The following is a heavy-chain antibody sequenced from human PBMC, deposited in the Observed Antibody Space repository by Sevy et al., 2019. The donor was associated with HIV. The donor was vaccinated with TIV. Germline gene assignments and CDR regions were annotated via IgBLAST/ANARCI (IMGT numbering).Heavy chain of an antibody. CDR3: AGPYMVRGVGDNYYYYGMDV. Sequence: GGSLRLSCAASGFTFSDYYMSWIRQAPGKGLEWVSYISSSGSTIYYADSVKGRFTISRDNAKNSLYLQMNSLRAEDTAVYYCAGPYMVRGVGDNYYYYGMDVWGQGTTVIVSS. V-gene: IGHV3-11*01. CDR2: ISSSGSTI. D-gene: IGHD3-10*01. J-gene: IGHJ6*02. CDR1: GFTFSDYY.